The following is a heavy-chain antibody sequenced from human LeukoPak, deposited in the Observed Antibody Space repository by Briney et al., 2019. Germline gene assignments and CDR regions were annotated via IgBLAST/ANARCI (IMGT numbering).Heavy chain of an antibody. CDR3: AKSDLWFGELLGY. J-gene: IGHJ4*02. V-gene: IGHV3-9*01. Sequence: GGSLRLSCAASGFTFDDYAMHWVRQAPGKGLEWVSGISWNSGSIGYADSVKGRFTISRDNAKNSLYLQMNSVRAEDTALYYCAKSDLWFGELLGYWGQGTLVTVSS. CDR1: GFTFDDYA. CDR2: ISWNSGSI. D-gene: IGHD3-10*01.